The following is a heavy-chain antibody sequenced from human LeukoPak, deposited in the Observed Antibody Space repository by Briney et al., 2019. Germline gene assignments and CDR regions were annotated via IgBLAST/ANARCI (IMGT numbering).Heavy chain of an antibody. CDR3: ARDPGDYVASSPPGDYYYYGMDV. J-gene: IGHJ6*02. Sequence: GRSLRLSRAASGXTFSSYGMHWVRQAPGKGLEWVAVIWYDGSNKYYADSVKGRFTISRDNSKNTLYLQMNSLRAEDTAVYYCARDPGDYVASSPPGDYYYYGMDVWGQGTTVTVSS. CDR1: GXTFSSYG. CDR2: IWYDGSNK. V-gene: IGHV3-33*01. D-gene: IGHD4-17*01.